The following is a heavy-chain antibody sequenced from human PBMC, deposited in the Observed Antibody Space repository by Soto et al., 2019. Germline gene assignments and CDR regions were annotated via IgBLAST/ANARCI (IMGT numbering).Heavy chain of an antibody. CDR3: ARDEETYYDFWSGYYGWFDP. CDR2: INPSARSA. V-gene: IGHV1-46*04. Sequence: ASVKVSCKASGYTFTNYYLHWVRQAPGQGLEWVGMINPSARSASYAQKLRGRLTRDRDTSTSTAYMELRSLRSDDTAVYYCARDEETYYDFWSGYYGWFDPWGQGTLVTVS. D-gene: IGHD3-3*01. J-gene: IGHJ5*02. CDR1: GYTFTNYY.